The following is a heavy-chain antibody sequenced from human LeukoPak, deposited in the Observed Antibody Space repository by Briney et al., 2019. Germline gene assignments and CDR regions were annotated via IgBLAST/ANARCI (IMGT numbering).Heavy chain of an antibody. Sequence: SETLSLTCTVSGGSITSYYWSWIRQPPGKGLEWIGSIYYSGSTNYNPSLKSRVTISVDTSKNQFSLKLSSVIAADTALYYCARENGYRYDYWGQGTLVTVSS. CDR2: IYYSGST. D-gene: IGHD5-18*01. J-gene: IGHJ4*02. CDR1: GGSITSYY. V-gene: IGHV4-59*01. CDR3: ARENGYRYDY.